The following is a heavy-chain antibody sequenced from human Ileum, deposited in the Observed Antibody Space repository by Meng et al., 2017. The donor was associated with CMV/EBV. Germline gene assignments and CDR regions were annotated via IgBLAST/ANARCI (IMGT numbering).Heavy chain of an antibody. CDR1: GYTFTSYH. CDR2: INHNGGDT. D-gene: IGHD6-6*01. Sequence: GYTFTSYHLHWVRRAPGQGVEWMGMINHNGGDTNYGQNFKGRVTMTRDTSKNKVYMELSSMGSEDTAMYYCARGRSIAVRGGWFDPWGQGTLVTVSS. V-gene: IGHV1-46*01. J-gene: IGHJ5*02. CDR3: ARGRSIAVRGGWFDP.